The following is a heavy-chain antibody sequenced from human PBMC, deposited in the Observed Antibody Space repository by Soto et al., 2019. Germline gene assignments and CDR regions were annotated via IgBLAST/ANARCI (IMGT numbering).Heavy chain of an antibody. Sequence: PGGSLRLSCAASGFTFSSYAMHWVRQAPGKGLEWVAIISYDGSNKYYADSVKGRFTISRDNSKNTLYLQMNSLRAEDTAVYYCARGYYYGSGSHIDYWGQGTRVTVSS. CDR1: GFTFSSYA. CDR3: ARGYYYGSGSHIDY. CDR2: ISYDGSNK. V-gene: IGHV3-30-3*01. J-gene: IGHJ4*02. D-gene: IGHD3-10*01.